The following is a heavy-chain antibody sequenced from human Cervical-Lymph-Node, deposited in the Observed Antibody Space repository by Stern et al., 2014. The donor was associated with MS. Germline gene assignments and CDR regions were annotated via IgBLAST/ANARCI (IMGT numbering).Heavy chain of an antibody. V-gene: IGHV3-15*01. CDR3: TTSCYDFWSGYTPPDY. D-gene: IGHD3-3*01. CDR1: GFSLSNDW. J-gene: IGHJ4*02. CDR2: IKRKREGGTT. Sequence: VQLVESGGGLAEPGGSLRLSCTGSGFSLSNDWMSWVRQAPGKGLEWVGRIKRKREGGTTDYPAPVKGRFTIFRDDSANTLFLQMNSLKTEDTAVYYCTTSCYDFWSGYTPPDYWGQGTLVTVSS.